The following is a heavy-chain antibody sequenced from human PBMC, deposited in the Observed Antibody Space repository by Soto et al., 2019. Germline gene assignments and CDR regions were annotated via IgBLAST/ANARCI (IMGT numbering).Heavy chain of an antibody. V-gene: IGHV3-30-3*01. D-gene: IGHD6-13*01. CDR3: ARDKSPYSFTLTNNWFDP. J-gene: IGHJ5*02. CDR1: GFTFSHYA. Sequence: QVQLVESGGGVVQPGRSLRLSCAASGFTFSHYAMHWVRQVPGKGLEWVTFISYDGSNKYYADSVKGRLTVSRDNSKNTLYLQMNSLRTEDTAVYDCARDKSPYSFTLTNNWFDPWGQGTLVTVSS. CDR2: ISYDGSNK.